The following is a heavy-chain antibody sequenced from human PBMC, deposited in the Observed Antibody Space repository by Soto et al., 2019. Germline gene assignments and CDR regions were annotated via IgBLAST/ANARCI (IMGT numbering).Heavy chain of an antibody. CDR1: GGSISSGGYY. CDR3: ARGRRRAAAGKDYYYYYYMDV. Sequence: SETLSLTCTVSGGSISSGGYYWSWIRQHPGKGLEWIGYIYYSGSTYYNPSLKSRVTISVDTSKNQFSLKLSSVTAADTAVYYCARGRRRAAAGKDYYYYYYMDVWGKGTTVTVSS. CDR2: IYYSGST. J-gene: IGHJ6*03. D-gene: IGHD6-13*01. V-gene: IGHV4-31*03.